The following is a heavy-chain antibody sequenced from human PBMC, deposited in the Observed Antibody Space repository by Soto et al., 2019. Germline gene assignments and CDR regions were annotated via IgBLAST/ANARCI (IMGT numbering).Heavy chain of an antibody. D-gene: IGHD3-10*01. CDR3: ARLPTMVRGGTYYYYGMDV. J-gene: IGHJ6*02. CDR1: GYSFTSYW. Sequence: GEALKISCKGSGYSFTSYWISWVRQMPGKGLEWMGRIDPSDSYTNYSPSFQGHVTISADKSISTAYLQWSSLKASDTAMYYCARLPTMVRGGTYYYYGMDVWGQGTTVTVSS. V-gene: IGHV5-10-1*01. CDR2: IDPSDSYT.